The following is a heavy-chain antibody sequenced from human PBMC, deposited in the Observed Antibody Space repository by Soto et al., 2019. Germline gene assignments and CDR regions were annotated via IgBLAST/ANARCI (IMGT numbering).Heavy chain of an antibody. CDR3: ARVKDSGYEGGVDC. V-gene: IGHV3-33*01. J-gene: IGHJ4*02. Sequence: QVQLVESGGGVVQPGRSLRLSCAASGFTFSSYGMHWVRQAPGKGLEWVAVIWYDGSNKDYVDSVKGRFTISRDNSKNTLDLQMNSLRAEDTAVYYCARVKDSGYEGGVDCWGQGTLVTVSS. CDR1: GFTFSSYG. CDR2: IWYDGSNK. D-gene: IGHD5-12*01.